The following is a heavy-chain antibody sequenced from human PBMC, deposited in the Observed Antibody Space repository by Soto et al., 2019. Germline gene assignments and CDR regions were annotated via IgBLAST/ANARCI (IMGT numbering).Heavy chain of an antibody. CDR1: GFTFSSYW. Sequence: EERLVESGGGLVQPGGSLRLSCAASGFTFSSYWMTWVRQAPGKGLEWVANIKKDESKKSYLDSVRGRFTISRDNAKNSLYLQIDSLTAEDTALSYCARDVSPGSSSWYFDAFDLWGQGTMVTVSS. J-gene: IGHJ3*01. V-gene: IGHV3-7*05. D-gene: IGHD6-13*01. CDR2: IKKDESKK. CDR3: ARDVSPGSSSWYFDAFDL.